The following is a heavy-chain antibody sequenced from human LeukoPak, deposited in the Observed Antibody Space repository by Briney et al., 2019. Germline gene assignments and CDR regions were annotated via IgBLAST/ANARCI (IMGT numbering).Heavy chain of an antibody. J-gene: IGHJ4*02. V-gene: IGHV3-11*04. Sequence: GGSLRLSCAASGFTFSGYYMSWIRQAPGKGLEWVSYISSSGSTIYYADSVKGRFTISRDNAKNSLYLQMNSLRAEDTAVYYCAKELLRFLEWLLWGQGTLVTVSS. CDR3: AKELLRFLEWLL. D-gene: IGHD3-3*01. CDR2: ISSSGSTI. CDR1: GFTFSGYY.